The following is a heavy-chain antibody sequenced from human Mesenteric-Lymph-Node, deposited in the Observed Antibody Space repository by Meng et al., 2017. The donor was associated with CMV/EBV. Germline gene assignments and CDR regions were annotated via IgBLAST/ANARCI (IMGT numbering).Heavy chain of an antibody. V-gene: IGHV4-34*01. D-gene: IGHD5-18*01. CDR2: INHSGST. CDR1: GGSFSGYY. CDR3: ARGPTYTAMVIARGYDYYGMDV. Sequence: SETLSLTCAVYGGSFSGYYWSWIRQPPGKGLEWIGEINHSGSTNYNPSLKSRVTISVDTSKSQFSLKLSSVTAADTAVYYCARGPTYTAMVIARGYDYYGMDVWGQGTTVTVSS. J-gene: IGHJ6*02.